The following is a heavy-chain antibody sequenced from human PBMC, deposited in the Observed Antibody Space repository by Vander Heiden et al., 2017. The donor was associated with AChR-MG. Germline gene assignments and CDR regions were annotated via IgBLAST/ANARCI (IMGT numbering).Heavy chain of an antibody. CDR2: IGIRVSSANYM. D-gene: IGHD2-2*01. Sequence: QVQLAESGGGFVEPGGSLRLSCAASGFTFSDYYMSWVRQAPGKGLEWISYIGIRVSSANYMWNADSVTGRFTISRDDAKNSLYLQMNSLRAEDTAVYYCARWGGSTSHFDSWGQGTLVTVSS. V-gene: IGHV3-11*01. J-gene: IGHJ4*02. CDR1: GFTFSDYY. CDR3: ARWGGSTSHFDS.